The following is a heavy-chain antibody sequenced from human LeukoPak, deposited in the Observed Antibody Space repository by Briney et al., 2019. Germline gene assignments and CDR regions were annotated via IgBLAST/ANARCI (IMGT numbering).Heavy chain of an antibody. Sequence: GGSLRLSCTASGVTFSNYWMSWVRRAPGKGLEWVANIKEDGGEKNYVDSVRGRFTITRDNSRNSLYLQMNSLRGEDTAVYYCAIERRGSSTYDGKEAFDFWGQGTLVTVSS. V-gene: IGHV3-7*01. CDR3: AIERRGSSTYDGKEAFDF. D-gene: IGHD6-13*01. CDR1: GVTFSNYW. J-gene: IGHJ4*02. CDR2: IKEDGGEK.